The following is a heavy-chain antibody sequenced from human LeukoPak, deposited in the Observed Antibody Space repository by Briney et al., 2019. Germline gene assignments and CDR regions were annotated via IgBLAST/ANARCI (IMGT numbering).Heavy chain of an antibody. CDR3: ARVAAEVVGVPGAIGFGWLRRDYYYMDV. D-gene: IGHD2-2*02. CDR2: INPSGGST. Sequence: GASAKVSCKASGYTFTSYYMHWVRQAPGEGLEWMGIINPSGGSTSYAQKFQGRVTMTRDMSTSTVYMELSSLRSEDTAVYYCARVAAEVVGVPGAIGFGWLRRDYYYMDVWGKGTTVTVSS. CDR1: GYTFTSYY. V-gene: IGHV1-46*01. J-gene: IGHJ6*03.